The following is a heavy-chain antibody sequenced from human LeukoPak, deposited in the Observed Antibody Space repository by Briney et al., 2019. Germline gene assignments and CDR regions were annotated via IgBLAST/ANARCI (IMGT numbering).Heavy chain of an antibody. CDR2: INPSGGST. CDR1: GYTFTSYY. D-gene: IGHD2-2*02. Sequence: ASVKVSCKASGYTFTSYYMHWVRQAPGQGLEWMGIINPSGGSTSYAQKFQGRVTMTRDTSTSTVYMELSSLRSEDTAVYYCVARSPAAILVDVWGKGTTVTVSS. CDR3: VARSPAAILVDV. V-gene: IGHV1-46*01. J-gene: IGHJ6*04.